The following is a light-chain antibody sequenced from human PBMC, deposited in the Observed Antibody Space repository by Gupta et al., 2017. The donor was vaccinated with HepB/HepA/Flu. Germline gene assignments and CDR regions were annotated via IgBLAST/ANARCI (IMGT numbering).Light chain of an antibody. V-gene: IGKV4-1*01. CDR1: QSVLYSSNNKNY. Sequence: DIVMTQSPDSLAVSLGERATIHCKSSQSVLYSSNNKNYLAWYQQKPGQPPKLLIYWASTRESGVPDRFSGSGSGTDFTLTISSLQAEDVAVYYCQQYYSTPRNTFGPGTKVDIK. CDR2: WAS. CDR3: QQYYSTPRNT. J-gene: IGKJ3*01.